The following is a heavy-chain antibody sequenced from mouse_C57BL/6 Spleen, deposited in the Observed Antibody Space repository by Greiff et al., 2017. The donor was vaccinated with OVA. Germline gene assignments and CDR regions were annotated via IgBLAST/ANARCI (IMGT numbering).Heavy chain of an antibody. CDR3: ARGSTMVTTGDY. CDR2: INPNNGGT. Sequence: EVQLQQSGPELVKPGASVKISCKASGYTFTDYYMNWVKQSHGQSLEWIGDINPNNGGTSYNQKFKGKATLTVDKSSSTAYMELRSLTSEDSAVYYCARGSTMVTTGDYWGQGTTLTVSS. CDR1: GYTFTDYY. J-gene: IGHJ2*01. V-gene: IGHV1-26*01. D-gene: IGHD2-2*01.